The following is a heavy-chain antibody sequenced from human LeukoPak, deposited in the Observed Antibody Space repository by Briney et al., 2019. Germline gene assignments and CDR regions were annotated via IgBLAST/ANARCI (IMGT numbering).Heavy chain of an antibody. CDR2: IYYSGST. Sequence: PSETLSLTCTVSGGSISSYYWSWIRQPPGKGLEWIGYIYYSGSTNYNPSLKSRVTISVDTSKNQFSLKLSSVTAADTAVYYCARHQPSDKSQRAFDIWGQGTMVTVSS. V-gene: IGHV4-59*08. D-gene: IGHD1-14*01. CDR1: GGSISSYY. CDR3: ARHQPSDKSQRAFDI. J-gene: IGHJ3*02.